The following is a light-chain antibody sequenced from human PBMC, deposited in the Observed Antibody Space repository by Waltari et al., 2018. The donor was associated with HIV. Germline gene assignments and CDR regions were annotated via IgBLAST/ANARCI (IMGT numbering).Light chain of an antibody. CDR2: GNS. Sequence: QSLLTQPPSVSGAPGQRVTISCTGSSSNLGAGFDVHWNQQLPGTVPKLLIYGNSNRPSGVPHRFSGSKSGTSASLAITGLQAEDEADYYCQSYDRSLSGYVVFGGGTKLTVL. J-gene: IGLJ2*01. V-gene: IGLV1-40*01. CDR1: SSNLGAGFD. CDR3: QSYDRSLSGYVV.